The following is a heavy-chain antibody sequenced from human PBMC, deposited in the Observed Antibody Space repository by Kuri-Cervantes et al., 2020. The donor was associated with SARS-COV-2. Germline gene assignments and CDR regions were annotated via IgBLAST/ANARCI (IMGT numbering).Heavy chain of an antibody. CDR3: ARGVEMATINVPFDY. V-gene: IGHV4-4*02. J-gene: IGHJ4*02. D-gene: IGHD5-24*01. Sequence: SCAVSGGPISSSNWWSWVRQPPGKGLEWIGEIYHSGSTNYNPSLKSRVTISVDTSKNQFSLKLSSVTAADTAVYYCARGVEMATINVPFDYWGQGTLVTVSS. CDR2: IYHSGST. CDR1: GGPISSSNW.